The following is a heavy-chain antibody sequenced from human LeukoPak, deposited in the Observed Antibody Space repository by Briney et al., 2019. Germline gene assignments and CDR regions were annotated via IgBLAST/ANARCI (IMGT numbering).Heavy chain of an antibody. Sequence: SVKVSCKASGGTFSSYASSWVRQAPGQGLDWMGVINPSFDSANYAQTFQARVTITAQDSTTTAYMELRRLRSEDTAVYYCAKWEWELLRNWFDPWGQGTLVTVSS. J-gene: IGHJ5*02. V-gene: IGHV1-69*13. CDR3: AKWEWELLRNWFDP. CDR2: INPSFDSA. D-gene: IGHD1-26*01. CDR1: GGTFSSYA.